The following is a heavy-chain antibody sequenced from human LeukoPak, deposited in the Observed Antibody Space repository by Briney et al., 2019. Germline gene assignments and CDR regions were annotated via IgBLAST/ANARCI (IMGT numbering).Heavy chain of an antibody. V-gene: IGHV4-59*08. J-gene: IGHJ4*02. CDR2: IYNSGGT. D-gene: IGHD3-3*01. CDR3: AGLFYAGDRRSLVDY. CDR1: GGSISSHY. Sequence: SETLSLTCTVSGGSISSHYWSWIRQTPGKGLESIGRIYNSGGTNYNPSLKSRVTISVDTSKNQFSLKLSSVTAADTAVYYCAGLFYAGDRRSLVDYWGQGTLVTVSS.